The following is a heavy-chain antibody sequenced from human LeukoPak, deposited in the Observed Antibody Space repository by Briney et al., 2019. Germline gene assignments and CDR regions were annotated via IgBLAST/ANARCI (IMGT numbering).Heavy chain of an antibody. V-gene: IGHV3-21*01. CDR2: ISSSSSYI. CDR1: GFTFSSYA. CDR3: AELGITMIGGV. J-gene: IGHJ6*04. D-gene: IGHD3-10*02. Sequence: GGSLRLSCPASGFTFSSYAMNWVRQAPGKGLEWVSSISSSSSYIYYADSVKGRFTISRDNAKNSLYLQMNSLRAEDTAVYYCAELGITMIGGVWGKGTTVTISS.